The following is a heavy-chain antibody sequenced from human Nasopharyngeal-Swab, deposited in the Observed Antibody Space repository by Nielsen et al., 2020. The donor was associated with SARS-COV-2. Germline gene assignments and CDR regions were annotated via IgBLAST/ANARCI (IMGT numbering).Heavy chain of an antibody. CDR2: FDPEDGET. CDR1: GYTLTELS. Sequence: ASVKVSCKVSGYTLTELSMHWVRQAPGKGLEWMGGFDPEDGETIYAQKFQGRVTMTEGTSTDTAYMELSSLRSEDTAVYYCATVYYDSSGRAYFDYWGQGTLVTVSS. J-gene: IGHJ4*02. D-gene: IGHD3-22*01. V-gene: IGHV1-24*01. CDR3: ATVYYDSSGRAYFDY.